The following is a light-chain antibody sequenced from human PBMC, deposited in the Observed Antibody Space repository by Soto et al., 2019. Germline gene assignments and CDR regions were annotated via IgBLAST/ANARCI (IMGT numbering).Light chain of an antibody. CDR2: RAS. J-gene: IGKJ1*01. V-gene: IGKV3-15*01. CDR1: QTVSTN. CDR3: QQYNSWPPLT. Sequence: EIVMTQSPDTLSVSPGVRATLSCRASQTVSTNLAWYQQKPGQAPRLLIYRASTRATGVPDRFSGSGSRTEFTLTISSLQSEDVAVYYCQQYNSWPPLTFGQGTKVEIK.